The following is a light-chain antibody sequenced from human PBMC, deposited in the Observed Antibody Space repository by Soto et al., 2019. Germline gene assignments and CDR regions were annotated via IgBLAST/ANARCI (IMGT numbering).Light chain of an antibody. CDR2: GAS. CDR1: QTISKF. Sequence: DIQMTQSPSSLSASVGDRVTITCRASQTISKFLNWYQQKPGKAPKLLIYGASSLQSGVSPRFSGSGSGTDFSLTVNSVQPEDFATYYCQQRYSTPWTFGQGTVMDIK. V-gene: IGKV1-39*01. J-gene: IGKJ1*01. CDR3: QQRYSTPWT.